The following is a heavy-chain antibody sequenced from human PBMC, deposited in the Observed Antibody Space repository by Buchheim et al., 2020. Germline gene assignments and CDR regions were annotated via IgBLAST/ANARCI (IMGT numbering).Heavy chain of an antibody. J-gene: IGHJ2*01. CDR1: GGSFSGYY. D-gene: IGHD4-17*01. CDR2: INHSGST. CDR3: ARVGWNGDYVDWYFDL. V-gene: IGHV4-34*01. Sequence: QVQLQESGPGLLKPSETLSLTCAVYGGSFSGYYWSWIRQPPGKGLEWIGEINHSGSTNYNPSLKSRVTISVDTSKNQFSLKLSSVTAADTAVYYCARVGWNGDYVDWYFDLWGRGTL.